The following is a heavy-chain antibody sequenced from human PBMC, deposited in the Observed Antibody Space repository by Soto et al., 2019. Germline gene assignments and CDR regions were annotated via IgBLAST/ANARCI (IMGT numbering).Heavy chain of an antibody. CDR2: IYYTGSA. Sequence: SETLSLTCTVSGGSISSSGDYWGWIRQPPGKGLEWIGTIYYTGSAYYNPSLKSRVTISVDTSKNQFSLKLSSVTAADTAVYYCAKYATSADYWGQGTLVTVSS. D-gene: IGHD2-2*01. V-gene: IGHV4-39*01. CDR1: GGSISSSGDY. J-gene: IGHJ4*02. CDR3: AKYATSADY.